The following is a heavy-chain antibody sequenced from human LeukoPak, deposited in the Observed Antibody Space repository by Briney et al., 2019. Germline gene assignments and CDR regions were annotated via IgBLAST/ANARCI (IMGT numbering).Heavy chain of an antibody. J-gene: IGHJ3*02. CDR3: ARVTGGAFDI. CDR2: IYHSGST. D-gene: IGHD1-14*01. CDR1: GGSISSSSYY. V-gene: IGHV4-39*07. Sequence: SETLSLTCTVSGGSISSSSYYWGWIRQPPGKGLEWIGSIYHSGSTYYNPSLKSRVTISVDTSKNQFSLKLSSVTAADTAVYYCARVTGGAFDIWGQGTMVTVSS.